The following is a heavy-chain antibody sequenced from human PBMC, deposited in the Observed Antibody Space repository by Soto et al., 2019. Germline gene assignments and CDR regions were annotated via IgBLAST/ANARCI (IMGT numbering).Heavy chain of an antibody. CDR1: GYTFTSYA. CDR2: INAGNGNT. CDR3: ARDHRAYCGGDCYPPGQNWFDP. Sequence: ASVKVSCKASGYTFTSYAMHWVRQAPGQRLEWMGWINAGNGNTKYSQKFQGRVTITRDTSASTAYMELSSLRSEDTAVYYCARDHRAYCGGDCYPPGQNWFDPWGQGTLVTVSS. V-gene: IGHV1-3*01. D-gene: IGHD2-21*02. J-gene: IGHJ5*02.